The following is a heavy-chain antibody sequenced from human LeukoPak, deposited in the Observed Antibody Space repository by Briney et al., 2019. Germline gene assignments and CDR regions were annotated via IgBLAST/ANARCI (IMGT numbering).Heavy chain of an antibody. V-gene: IGHV1-18*01. CDR3: ARSSDAIMPATHFDY. D-gene: IGHD2-2*01. J-gene: IGHJ4*02. CDR1: GYTFTSYD. CDR2: ISPDNGNT. Sequence: GASVKVSCKASGYTFTSYDINWVRQATGQGLEWMGWISPDNGNTHYAQKFRGRIAMTTDTSTSTAYMELSSLRSDDTAVYFCARSSDAIMPATHFDYWGQGTLITVSS.